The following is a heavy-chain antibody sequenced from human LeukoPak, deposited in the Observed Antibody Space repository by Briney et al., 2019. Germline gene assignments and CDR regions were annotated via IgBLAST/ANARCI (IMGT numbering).Heavy chain of an antibody. CDR3: AKGAPDY. CDR1: GFTFDDYA. J-gene: IGHJ4*02. V-gene: IGHV3-9*01. CDR2: ISWNSGSI. Sequence: GGSLRLSCAASGFTFDDYAMHWVRQAPGKGLEWVSGISWNSGSIGYADSVKGRFTISRDSAKNSLYLQMNSLRAEDTALYYCAKGAPDYWGQGTLVTVSS.